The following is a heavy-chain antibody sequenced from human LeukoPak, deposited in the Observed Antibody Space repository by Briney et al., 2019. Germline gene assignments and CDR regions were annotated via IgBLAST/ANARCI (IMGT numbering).Heavy chain of an antibody. J-gene: IGHJ4*02. V-gene: IGHV1-18*01. D-gene: IGHD3-3*01. CDR2: ISAYNGNT. CDR1: GYTFTSYG. CDR3: ARDRPLGLRFLEWLSFDY. Sequence: ASVKVSCKASGYTFTSYGISRVRQAPGQGLEWMGWISAYNGNTNYAQKLQGRVTMTTDTSTSTAYMELRSLRSDDTAVYYCARDRPLGLRFLEWLSFDYWGQGTLVTVSS.